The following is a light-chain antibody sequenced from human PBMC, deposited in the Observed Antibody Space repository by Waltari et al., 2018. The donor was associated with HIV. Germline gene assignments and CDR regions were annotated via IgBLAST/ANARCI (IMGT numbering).Light chain of an antibody. V-gene: IGLV1-51*02. CDR3: GTWDSSLSTYV. CDR2: ENN. Sequence: QSVLTQPPSVSAAPGQKVSISCSGGISNVGNNYVSWYQQLPGTAPKLLMYENNKRPSVIPDRFSGSKSGTSATLDITGLQTGDEADYYCGTWDSSLSTYVFGSGTKVTAL. J-gene: IGLJ1*01. CDR1: ISNVGNNY.